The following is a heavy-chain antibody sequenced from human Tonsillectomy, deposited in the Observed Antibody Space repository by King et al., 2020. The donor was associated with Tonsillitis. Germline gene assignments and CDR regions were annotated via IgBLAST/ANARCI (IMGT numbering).Heavy chain of an antibody. CDR2: INNDGSST. D-gene: IGHD3-22*01. CDR3: ARGYYDSSGYVGGGSDYYYGLDV. J-gene: IGHJ6*02. Sequence: VQLVESGGGLVQPGGSLRLSCAASAFTFSTYWMHWVRQAPGKGLVWVSRINNDGSSTIYADSVKGRFTISRDNAKNTLYLQINSLRAEDTAVYYCARGYYDSSGYVGGGSDYYYGLDVWGQGTTVTVSS. V-gene: IGHV3-74*01. CDR1: AFTFSTYW.